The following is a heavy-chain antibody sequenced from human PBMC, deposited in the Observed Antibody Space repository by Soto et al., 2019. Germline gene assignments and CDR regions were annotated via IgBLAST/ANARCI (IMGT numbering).Heavy chain of an antibody. J-gene: IGHJ5*02. Sequence: QVQLQASGPGLVKPSETLSLTCTVSGASMNSYHWSWIRQHAGKGLEWIGHIHSSGSTNYNPSLQSRFTMSVDTYKNQFSLRLMSLTAADTAVYYCARDQGVAVAGITWFDPWVQGSLVTVSS. V-gene: IGHV4-4*07. CDR2: IHSSGST. D-gene: IGHD3-22*01. CDR3: ARDQGVAVAGITWFDP. CDR1: GASMNSYH.